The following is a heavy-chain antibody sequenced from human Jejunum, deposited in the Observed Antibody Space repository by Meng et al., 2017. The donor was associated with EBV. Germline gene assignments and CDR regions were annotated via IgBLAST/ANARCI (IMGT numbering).Heavy chain of an antibody. V-gene: IGHV3-23*01. J-gene: IGHJ4*02. CDR3: AKDFYYDTRALFGH. D-gene: IGHD3-22*01. Sequence: LESGGRLVQPGGSLRRSCTANGLSFSRSAMSWARAAPGKGLEWDSGISGSVSNTYYADSVKGRFAISRGKSKNTLSLQLSSLRADDTAVYYCAKDFYYDTRALFGHWGQGTLVTVSS. CDR2: ISGSVSNT. CDR1: GLSFSRSA.